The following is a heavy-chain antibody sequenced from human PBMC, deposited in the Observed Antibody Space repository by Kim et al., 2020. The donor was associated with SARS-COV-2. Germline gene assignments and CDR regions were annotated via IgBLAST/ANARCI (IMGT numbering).Heavy chain of an antibody. D-gene: IGHD3-10*01. Sequence: YAESVKGRFTISRDNSKNTLYLQMNSLRAEDTAVYYCAKPPRGEVASSDYWGQGTLVTVSS. CDR3: AKPPRGEVASSDY. J-gene: IGHJ4*02. V-gene: IGHV3-23*01.